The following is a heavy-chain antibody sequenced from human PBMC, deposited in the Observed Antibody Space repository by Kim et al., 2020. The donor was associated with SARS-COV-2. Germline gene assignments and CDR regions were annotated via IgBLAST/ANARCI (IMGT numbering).Heavy chain of an antibody. V-gene: IGHV3-48*02. CDR3: AREHYGSGSLDV. J-gene: IGHJ6*02. D-gene: IGHD3-10*01. CDR2: I. Sequence: IYYADSGKGRVTISRDKAKNLLYLQMNSLRDEDTAVYYCAREHYGSGSLDVWGQGTTVTVSS.